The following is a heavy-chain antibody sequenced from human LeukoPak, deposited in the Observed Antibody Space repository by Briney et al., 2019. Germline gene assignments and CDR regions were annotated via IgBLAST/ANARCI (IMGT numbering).Heavy chain of an antibody. V-gene: IGHV3-33*01. Sequence: GGSPRLSCAASGFTFNSYGMHWVRQAPGKGLEWVAVIWYDGSNKYYADSVKGRFTISRDNSKNTLYLQMNSLRAEDTAVYYCAREATNGVSGYFDYWGQGTLVTVSS. D-gene: IGHD2-8*01. CDR1: GFTFNSYG. CDR2: IWYDGSNK. CDR3: AREATNGVSGYFDY. J-gene: IGHJ4*02.